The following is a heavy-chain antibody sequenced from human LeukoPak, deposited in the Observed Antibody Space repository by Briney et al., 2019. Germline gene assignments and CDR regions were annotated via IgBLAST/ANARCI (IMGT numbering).Heavy chain of an antibody. CDR2: IYYSGST. V-gene: IGHV4-39*01. Sequence: PSETLSLTCTVSGGSISSSSYYWGWIRQPPGKGLEWIGSIYYSGSTYYNPSLKSRVTISVDTSKNQFSLKLSSVTAADTAVYYCARRGSSPNYYYYYRDVWGKGTTVTVSS. CDR1: GGSISSSSYY. J-gene: IGHJ6*03. D-gene: IGHD6-6*01. CDR3: ARRGSSPNYYYYYRDV.